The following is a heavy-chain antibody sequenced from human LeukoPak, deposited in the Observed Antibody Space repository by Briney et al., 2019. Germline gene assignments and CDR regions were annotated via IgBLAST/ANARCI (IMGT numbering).Heavy chain of an antibody. V-gene: IGHV3-23*01. CDR2: ISSGAGTT. Sequence: GGSLRLSCAASGFTFSSYAMSWVRQVPGRRLEWVSAISSGAGTTGYADSVKGRFTISRVNSKSTIYLQMNSLRAEDTAIYYCAKDLEQSYSGWSTSYDAWGQGTLVTVSS. J-gene: IGHJ5*02. CDR1: GFTFSSYA. CDR3: AKDLEQSYSGWSTSYDA. D-gene: IGHD6-19*01.